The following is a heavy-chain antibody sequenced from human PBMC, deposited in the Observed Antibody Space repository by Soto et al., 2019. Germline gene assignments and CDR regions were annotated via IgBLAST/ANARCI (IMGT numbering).Heavy chain of an antibody. D-gene: IGHD2-2*01. Sequence: GGSLRLSCAASGFTFSSYSMNWVRQAPGKGLEWVSSISSSSSYIYYADSVKGRFTISRDNAKNSLYLQMNSLRAEDTAVYYCARQLLLGYGRYFDYWGQGTLVTVSS. J-gene: IGHJ4*02. CDR3: ARQLLLGYGRYFDY. CDR2: ISSSSSYI. V-gene: IGHV3-21*01. CDR1: GFTFSSYS.